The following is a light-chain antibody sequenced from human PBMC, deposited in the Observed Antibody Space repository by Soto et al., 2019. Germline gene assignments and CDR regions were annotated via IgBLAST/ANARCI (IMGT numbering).Light chain of an antibody. Sequence: EIVMTQSPATLSVSPGERATLSCRASQSVSSNLAWYQQKPGQAPRLLIYGASTRATGIPARFSGSGSGTEFTLTISSLQSEDFAVYYCQQYNNWPHITFGQGTRLAIK. CDR2: GAS. J-gene: IGKJ5*01. CDR1: QSVSSN. V-gene: IGKV3-15*01. CDR3: QQYNNWPHIT.